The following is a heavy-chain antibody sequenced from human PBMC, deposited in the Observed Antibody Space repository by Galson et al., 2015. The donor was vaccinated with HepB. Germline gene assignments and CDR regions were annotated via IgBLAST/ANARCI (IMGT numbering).Heavy chain of an antibody. J-gene: IGHJ6*02. CDR1: GFTFSGHW. CDR3: VRWSDV. CDR2: ISTDGGIT. Sequence: FLRLSCAASGFTFSGHWMHWVRQAPGKGLVWVSRISTDGGITSYADSVKGRFTISRDNAKNMLYLQMTSLRAEDTAVYYCVRWSDVWGQGTTVTVSS. V-gene: IGHV3-74*01.